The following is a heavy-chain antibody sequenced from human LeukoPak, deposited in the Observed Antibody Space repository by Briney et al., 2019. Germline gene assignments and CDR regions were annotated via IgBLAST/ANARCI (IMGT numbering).Heavy chain of an antibody. V-gene: IGHV4-4*07. CDR3: AAGYCSSTSCRRAYYYYMDV. D-gene: IGHD2-2*01. Sequence: SETLSLTCTVSGGSISSYYWSWIRQPAGKGLEWIGRIYTSGSANYNPSLKSRVTMSVDTSKNQFSLKLSSVTAADTAVYYCAAGYCSSTSCRRAYYYYMDVWGKGTTVTVSS. CDR2: IYTSGSA. CDR1: GGSISSYY. J-gene: IGHJ6*03.